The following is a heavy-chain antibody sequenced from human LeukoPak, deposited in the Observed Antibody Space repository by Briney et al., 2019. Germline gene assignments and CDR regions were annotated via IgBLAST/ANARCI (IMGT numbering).Heavy chain of an antibody. CDR1: GFTFSSYA. Sequence: PGRSLRLSCAAPGFTFSSYAMHWVRQAPGKGLEWVAVISYDGSNKYYADSVKGRFTISRDNSKNTLYLQMNSLRAEDTAVYYCAREGYYDSSGYGPFDYWGQGTLVTVSS. V-gene: IGHV3-30*04. J-gene: IGHJ4*02. D-gene: IGHD3-22*01. CDR3: AREGYYDSSGYGPFDY. CDR2: ISYDGSNK.